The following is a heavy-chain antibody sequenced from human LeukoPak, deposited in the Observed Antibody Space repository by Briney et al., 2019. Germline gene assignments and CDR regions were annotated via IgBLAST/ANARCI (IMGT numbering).Heavy chain of an antibody. CDR2: ISSSSSYI. CDR1: GFTFSSYS. Sequence: SGGSLRLSCAASGFTFSSYSMNWVRQAPGKGLEWVSSISSSSSYIYYADSVKGRFTISRDNAKNSLYLQMNSLRAEDTAVYYCARPPPWELLGTVDAFDIWGQGTMVTVSS. D-gene: IGHD1-26*01. CDR3: ARPPPWELLGTVDAFDI. J-gene: IGHJ3*02. V-gene: IGHV3-21*01.